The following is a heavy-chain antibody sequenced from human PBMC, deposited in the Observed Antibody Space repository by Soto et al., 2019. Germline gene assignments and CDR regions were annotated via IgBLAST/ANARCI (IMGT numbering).Heavy chain of an antibody. D-gene: IGHD4-17*01. V-gene: IGHV3-23*01. CDR3: AKVNSIVGDGDHDY. CDR1: GFTFTTYA. J-gene: IGHJ4*02. CDR2: ISSSGDIP. Sequence: EVQLLESGGGLVQPGGSLRLSCAASGFTFTTYAMSWVRQPPGKGLEWVSGISSSGDIPYYADSVKGRFTISRDQPKKPVYLQMNSLGAEDTALYYCAKVNSIVGDGDHDYWGQGTLVSVSS.